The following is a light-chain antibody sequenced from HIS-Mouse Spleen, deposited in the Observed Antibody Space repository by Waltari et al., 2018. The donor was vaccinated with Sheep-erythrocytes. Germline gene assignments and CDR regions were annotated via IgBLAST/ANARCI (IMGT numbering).Light chain of an antibody. V-gene: IGKV3-11*01. CDR2: DAS. CDR3: QQRSNWPPT. J-gene: IGKJ1*01. Sequence: EIVLTQSPATLSLSPGERATLSCRASQRVSSHLAWYQQKPGQAPRLLIYDASNRATGIPARFSGSGSGTDFTLTISSLEPEDFAVYYCQQRSNWPPTFGQGTKVEIK. CDR1: QRVSSH.